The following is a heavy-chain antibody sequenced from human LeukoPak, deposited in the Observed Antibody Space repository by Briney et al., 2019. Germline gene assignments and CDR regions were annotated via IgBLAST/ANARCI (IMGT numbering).Heavy chain of an antibody. CDR1: GGSISSGDYY. Sequence: SQTLSLTCTVSGGSISSGDYYWSWIRQPPGKGLEWIGYIYYSGSTYYNPSLKSRVTISVDTSKNQFSLKLSSVTAADTAGYYCAGSPPVITNATWAKGTLVTVSS. CDR3: AGSPPVITNAT. J-gene: IGHJ5*02. V-gene: IGHV4-30-4*08. D-gene: IGHD3-16*01. CDR2: IYYSGST.